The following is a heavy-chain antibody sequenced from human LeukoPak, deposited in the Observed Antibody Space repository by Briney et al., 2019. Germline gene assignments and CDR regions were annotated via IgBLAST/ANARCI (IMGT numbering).Heavy chain of an antibody. J-gene: IGHJ4*02. CDR2: INPNSGGT. D-gene: IGHD6-13*01. CDR3: AREWKGGKQQLVYFDY. Sequence: ASVTVSCTASGYTFTGYYMHWVRQAPGQGLEWMGWINPNSGGTNYAQKFQGRVTMTRDTSISTAYMELSRLRSDDTAVYYCAREWKGGKQQLVYFDYWGQGTLVTVSS. V-gene: IGHV1-2*02. CDR1: GYTFTGYY.